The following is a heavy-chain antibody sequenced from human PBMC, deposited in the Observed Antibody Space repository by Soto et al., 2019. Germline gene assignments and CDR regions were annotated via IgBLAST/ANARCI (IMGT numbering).Heavy chain of an antibody. Sequence: GESLKISCKGSGYSFTSYWISCVRQMPWKGLEWMGTIDPSDSYTNYSPSFQGHVTISADKPISTAYLQWSSLKASDTAMYHCAGQRVDWVAQPVDPWGQGTRVTVSS. J-gene: IGHJ5*02. CDR3: AGQRVDWVAQPVDP. CDR1: GYSFTSYW. V-gene: IGHV5-10-1*01. D-gene: IGHD2-21*01. CDR2: IDPSDSYT.